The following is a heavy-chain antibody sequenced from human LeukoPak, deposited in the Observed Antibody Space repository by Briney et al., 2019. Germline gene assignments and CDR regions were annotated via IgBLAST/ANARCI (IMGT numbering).Heavy chain of an antibody. V-gene: IGHV1-24*01. CDR2: FDPEDGET. J-gene: IGHJ4*02. CDR3: ATTHYDILTGYYGVFDY. D-gene: IGHD3-9*01. CDR1: GYTLTELS. Sequence: ASVIVSCTVSGYTLTELSMHWVRQAPGKGGEGMGGFDPEDGETIYAQKFQGRVTMTEDTSTDTAYMELSSLRSEDTAVHYCATTHYDILTGYYGVFDYWGQGTLVTVSS.